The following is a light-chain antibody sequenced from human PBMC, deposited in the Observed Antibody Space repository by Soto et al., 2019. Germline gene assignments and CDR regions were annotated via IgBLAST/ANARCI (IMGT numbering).Light chain of an antibody. Sequence: DIQMTQSPSSLSASVGDRVTITCRASQSISSYLNWYQQKPGKAPKLLIYAASSLQSGVPSRFSGGGSGTDFTLTISSLQPEAFATYYCQPSYSTPTFGQGTKV. CDR3: QPSYSTPT. V-gene: IGKV1-39*01. J-gene: IGKJ1*01. CDR2: AAS. CDR1: QSISSY.